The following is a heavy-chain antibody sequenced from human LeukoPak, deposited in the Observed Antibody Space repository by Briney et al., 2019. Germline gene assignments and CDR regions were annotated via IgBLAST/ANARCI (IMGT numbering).Heavy chain of an antibody. D-gene: IGHD3-22*01. CDR1: GYTFTGYY. V-gene: IGHV1-2*02. CDR2: INPNSGGT. CDR3: APLSNYYDSSGYYPEYFQH. Sequence: ASVKVFCKASGYTFTGYYMHWVRQAPGQGLEWMRWINPNSGGTNYAQKFQGRVTMTRDTSISTAYMELSRLRSDDTAVYYCAPLSNYYDSSGYYPEYFQHWGQGTLVTVSS. J-gene: IGHJ1*01.